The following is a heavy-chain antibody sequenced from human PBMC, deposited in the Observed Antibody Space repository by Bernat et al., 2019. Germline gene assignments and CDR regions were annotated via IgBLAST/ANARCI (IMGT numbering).Heavy chain of an antibody. Sequence: QLQLQESGPGLVKPSETLSLTCTVSGGFISSSSYYWGWIRQPPGKGLEWIGSIYYSGSTYYNPSLKSRVTISGDTSKNQFSLKLSSVTAADTAVYYCARPFGPPHSSGWYRWGQGTLVTVSS. J-gene: IGHJ4*02. V-gene: IGHV4-39*01. CDR3: ARPFGPPHSSGWYR. D-gene: IGHD6-19*01. CDR2: IYYSGST. CDR1: GGFISSSSYY.